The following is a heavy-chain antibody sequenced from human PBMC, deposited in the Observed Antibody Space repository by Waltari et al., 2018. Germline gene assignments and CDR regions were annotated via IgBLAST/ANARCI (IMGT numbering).Heavy chain of an antibody. CDR2: IYYSGRT. CDR3: ARSSYGDYGPEWFDP. V-gene: IGHV4-30-4*08. J-gene: IGHJ5*02. D-gene: IGHD4-17*01. Sequence: QVQLQESGPGLVKPSQTLSLTCTVSGGSISSGDYYWSWIRQPPGKGLEWIGYIYYSGRTYYNPSLKSRVTRSVDTSKNQFSLKLSSVTAADTAVYYCARSSYGDYGPEWFDPWGQGTLVTVSS. CDR1: GGSISSGDYY.